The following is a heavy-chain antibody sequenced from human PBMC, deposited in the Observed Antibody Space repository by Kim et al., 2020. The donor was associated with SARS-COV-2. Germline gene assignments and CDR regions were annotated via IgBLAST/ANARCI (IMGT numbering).Heavy chain of an antibody. CDR2: ISGSGGST. D-gene: IGHD3-22*01. V-gene: IGHV3-23*01. Sequence: GGSLRLSCAASGFTFSRYAMSWVRQAPGKGLEWVSAISGSGGSTYYADSVKGRFTISRDNSKNTLYLQMNSLRAEDTAVYYCAKMATRITMIVVVGSRGWFDPWGQGTLVTVSS. CDR3: AKMATRITMIVVVGSRGWFDP. CDR1: GFTFSRYA. J-gene: IGHJ5*02.